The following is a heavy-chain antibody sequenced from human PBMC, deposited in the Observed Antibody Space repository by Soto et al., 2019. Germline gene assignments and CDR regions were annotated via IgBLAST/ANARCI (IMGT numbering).Heavy chain of an antibody. CDR3: ARTRSFTLGFYYDGMDV. CDR1: GYSFASYW. CDR2: IYPGDSDT. D-gene: IGHD6-6*01. V-gene: IGHV5-51*01. Sequence: GESPKISCQGSGYSFASYWIGWVRQMPGKDLEWMGIIYPGDSDTRYSPYLQGQVTISANKALRTAYLQWTSLKASDTALYYCARTRSFTLGFYYDGMDVWGQGTTVTVSS. J-gene: IGHJ6*02.